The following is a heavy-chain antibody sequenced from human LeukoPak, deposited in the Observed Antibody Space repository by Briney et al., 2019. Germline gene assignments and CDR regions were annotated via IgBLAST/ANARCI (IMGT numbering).Heavy chain of an antibody. V-gene: IGHV4-38-2*01. J-gene: IGHJ5*02. Sequence: PSETLSLTCAVSGYSISSGYYWGWIRQPPGKGLEWIGSIYHSGSTYYNPSLKSRVTISVDTSKNQFSLKLSSVTAADTAVYYCARHRRIVVVPAAGGLWFDPWGQRTLVTVSS. CDR3: ARHRRIVVVPAAGGLWFDP. CDR2: IYHSGST. D-gene: IGHD2-2*01. CDR1: GYSISSGYY.